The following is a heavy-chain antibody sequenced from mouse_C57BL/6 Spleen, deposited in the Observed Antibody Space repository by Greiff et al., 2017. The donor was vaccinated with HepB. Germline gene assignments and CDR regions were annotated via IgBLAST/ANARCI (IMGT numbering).Heavy chain of an antibody. CDR1: GYSFTGYY. V-gene: IGHV1-42*01. D-gene: IGHD1-1*01. Sequence: VQLQQSGPELVKPGASVKISCKASGYSFTGYYMNWVKQSPEKSLEWIGEINPSTGGTTYNQKFKAKATLTVDKSSSTAYMQLKSLTSEDSAVYYCARSPLYYYGSPFDYWGQGTTLTVSS. J-gene: IGHJ2*01. CDR3: ARSPLYYYGSPFDY. CDR2: INPSTGGT.